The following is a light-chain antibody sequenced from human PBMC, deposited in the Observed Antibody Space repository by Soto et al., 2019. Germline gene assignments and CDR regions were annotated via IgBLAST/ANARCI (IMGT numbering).Light chain of an antibody. V-gene: IGKV4-1*01. CDR2: WAS. Sequence: IVMTPSPDSLAVSLGERATINCKSSPSVLSTSNNKNYISWHQQKPGQPPRLLIYWASTRESGVPYRFSGSGSGTDFTLTISSLQAEDVAIYYCQQHFTAPLTFGGGTKVDIK. CDR3: QQHFTAPLT. CDR1: PSVLSTSNNKNY. J-gene: IGKJ4*01.